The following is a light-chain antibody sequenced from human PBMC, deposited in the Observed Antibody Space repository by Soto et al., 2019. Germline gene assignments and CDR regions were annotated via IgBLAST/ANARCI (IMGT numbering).Light chain of an antibody. CDR3: QLWDSSNDQVV. CDR2: DDS. V-gene: IGLV3-21*02. J-gene: IGLJ2*01. Sequence: SYVLTQPPSVSVAPGQTARITCGGNKIGTESVHWYQQKPRQAPVLVVYDDSDRPSGIPERISASKSGNTATLTISGVEAGDEADYYCQLWDSSNDQVVFGGGTKLTVL. CDR1: KIGTES.